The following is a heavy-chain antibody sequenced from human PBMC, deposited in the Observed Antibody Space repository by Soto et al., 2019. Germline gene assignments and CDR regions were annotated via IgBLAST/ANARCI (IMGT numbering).Heavy chain of an antibody. V-gene: IGHV4-39*01. CDR2: IYYRGST. CDR3: ARQCEYYYASGRAAPLYGMDV. CDR1: GGSISSSSSY. Sequence: SETLSLTCTVSGGSISSSSSYWGWIRQPPGKGLEWIGNIYYRGSTYNNTSLKSRVTISVDTSKNQFSLKLSSVTAADTAVYYFARQCEYYYASGRAAPLYGMDVWGQGTTVTVS. J-gene: IGHJ6*02. D-gene: IGHD3-10*01.